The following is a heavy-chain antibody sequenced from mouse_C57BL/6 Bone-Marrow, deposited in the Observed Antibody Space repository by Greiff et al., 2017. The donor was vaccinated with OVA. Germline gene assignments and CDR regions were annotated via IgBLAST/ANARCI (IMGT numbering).Heavy chain of an antibody. CDR3: ARRYYGSSDDWYFDV. Sequence: QVQLQQSGAELARPGASVKLSCKASGYTFTSYGISWVKQRTGQGLEWIGEIYPRSGNTYYNEKFKGKATLTADKSSSTAYMELRRLTSEDSAVYFCARRYYGSSDDWYFDVWGTGTTVTVSS. CDR2: IYPRSGNT. CDR1: GYTFTSYG. J-gene: IGHJ1*03. D-gene: IGHD1-1*01. V-gene: IGHV1-81*01.